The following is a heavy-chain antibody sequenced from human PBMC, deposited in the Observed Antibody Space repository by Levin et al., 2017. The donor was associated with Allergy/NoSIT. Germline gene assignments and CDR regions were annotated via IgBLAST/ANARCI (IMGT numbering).Heavy chain of an antibody. CDR3: ARDTGELLIRSPFDY. CDR1: GGTFSSYT. Sequence: SVKVSCKASGGTFSSYTISWVRQAPGQGLEWMGRIIPILGIANYAQKFQGRVTITADKSTSTAYMELSSLRSEDTAVYYCARDTGELLIRSPFDYWGQGTLVTVSS. D-gene: IGHD3-10*01. V-gene: IGHV1-69*04. J-gene: IGHJ4*02. CDR2: IIPILGIA.